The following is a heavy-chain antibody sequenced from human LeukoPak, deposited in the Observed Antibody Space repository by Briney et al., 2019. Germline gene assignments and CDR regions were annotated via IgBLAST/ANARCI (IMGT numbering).Heavy chain of an antibody. V-gene: IGHV3-64*01. CDR2: ISSNGGST. J-gene: IGHJ3*02. D-gene: IGHD1-26*01. CDR3: ARGGIITSYAFEI. Sequence: GGSLRLSCAASGFTFSSYAMHWVRQAPGKGLEYVSAISSNGGSTYYANSVKGRFTISRDNSKNTLYLQMGSLRAEDMAVYYCARGGIITSYAFEIWGQGTMVTASS. CDR1: GFTFSSYA.